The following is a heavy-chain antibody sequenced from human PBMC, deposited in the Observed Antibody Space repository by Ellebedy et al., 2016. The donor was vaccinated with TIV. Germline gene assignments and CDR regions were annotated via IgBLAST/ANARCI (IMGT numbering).Heavy chain of an antibody. V-gene: IGHV3-74*01. Sequence: PGRSLRLSCAASGFTFSSYWMHWVRQTPGKGLEWVSRINSDGRTINYADSVRGRFTISRDNAKNTLYLEMNSLRVDDTAVYYCARQFDQPARWGQGTLVTVSS. CDR3: ARQFDQPAR. J-gene: IGHJ4*02. CDR2: INSDGRTI. CDR1: GFTFSSYW. D-gene: IGHD3-9*01.